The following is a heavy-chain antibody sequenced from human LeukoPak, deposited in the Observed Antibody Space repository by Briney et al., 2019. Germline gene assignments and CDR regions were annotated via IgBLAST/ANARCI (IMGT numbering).Heavy chain of an antibody. CDR3: ARLDIVVVPAAAFDY. Sequence: SETLSLTCTVSGGSINSSTYYWGWIRQPPGKGLEWIGSINYSGTTYYNPSLKSRVTISVDTSKNQFSLKLSSVTAADTAVYYCARLDIVVVPAAAFDYWGQGTLVTVSS. D-gene: IGHD2-2*03. V-gene: IGHV4-39*01. CDR1: GGSINSSTYY. J-gene: IGHJ4*02. CDR2: INYSGTT.